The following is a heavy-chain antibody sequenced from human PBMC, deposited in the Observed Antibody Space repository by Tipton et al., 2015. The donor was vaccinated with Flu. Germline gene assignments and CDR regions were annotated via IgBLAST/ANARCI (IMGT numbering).Heavy chain of an antibody. CDR2: IYYTGNP. D-gene: IGHD2-2*01. CDR1: GGSMSQYY. CDR3: ARQIPAATKGRFDS. V-gene: IGHV4-59*01. J-gene: IGHJ5*01. Sequence: TLSLTCTISGGSMSQYYWSWIRQSPGKGLEWIGYIYYTGNPNCNPSLRSRVTISVDTSKNQVSLKLTSVTAADTAMYYCARQIPAATKGRFDSWGQGILVTVSS.